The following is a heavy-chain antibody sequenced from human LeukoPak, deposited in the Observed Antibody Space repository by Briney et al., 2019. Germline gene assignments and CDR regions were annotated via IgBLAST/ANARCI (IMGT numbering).Heavy chain of an antibody. V-gene: IGHV4-39*01. J-gene: IGHJ3*02. D-gene: IGHD5-24*01. Sequence: TSETLSLTCTVSGGSFSTGLYYWGWIRQSPGKGLEWIGSLDYGGSTSYNPSLEGRVTMSEDTAKQRFSLKLSSVTAADTAVYFCARQGDGYNTSGFDIWGQGTKVTVSP. CDR1: GGSFSTGLYY. CDR3: ARQGDGYNTSGFDI. CDR2: LDYGGST.